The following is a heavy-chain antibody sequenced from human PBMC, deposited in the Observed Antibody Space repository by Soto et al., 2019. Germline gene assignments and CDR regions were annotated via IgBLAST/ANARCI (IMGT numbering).Heavy chain of an antibody. CDR2: MQPSTGRT. CDR1: GYSFTSLD. D-gene: IGHD1-26*01. Sequence: QVQLVQSGAEVREPGASVKVSCKASGYSFTSLDINWVRQTAGQGLEWMGWMQPSTGRTGYAQKFQGRVTMTRDPSINTAYMELTTRTSDDTALYYCARGVSAGVDYWGQGTLVTVSS. V-gene: IGHV1-8*01. CDR3: ARGVSAGVDY. J-gene: IGHJ4*02.